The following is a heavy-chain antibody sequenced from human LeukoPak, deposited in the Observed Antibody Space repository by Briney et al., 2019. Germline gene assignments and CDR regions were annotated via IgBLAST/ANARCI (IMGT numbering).Heavy chain of an antibody. J-gene: IGHJ3*02. CDR1: GFSISSGYY. CDR2: FYHSGNT. CDR3: ARVLKWFGVDAFDI. D-gene: IGHD3-10*01. V-gene: IGHV4-38-2*01. Sequence: SETLSLTCAVSGFSISSGYYWGWIRQPPGKGLEWIGSFYHSGNTYYNPSLKSRVTISVDTSKNQFSLKLSSVTAADTAVYYCARVLKWFGVDAFDIWGQGTMDTVSS.